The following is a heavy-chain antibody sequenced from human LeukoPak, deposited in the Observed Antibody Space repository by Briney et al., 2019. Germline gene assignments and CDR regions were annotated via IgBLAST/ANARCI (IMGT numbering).Heavy chain of an antibody. D-gene: IGHD2-21*01. V-gene: IGHV3-23*01. CDR2: ISGSGGST. Sequence: PGGSLRLSCAASGFTFTSHAMSWVRQAPGKGLEWVSAISGSGGSTYYADSVKGRFTISRDNSKNTLYLQMNSLRAEDTAVYYCATPPTLFIPHAFDIWGQGTMVTVSS. CDR3: ATPPTLFIPHAFDI. J-gene: IGHJ3*02. CDR1: GFTFTSHA.